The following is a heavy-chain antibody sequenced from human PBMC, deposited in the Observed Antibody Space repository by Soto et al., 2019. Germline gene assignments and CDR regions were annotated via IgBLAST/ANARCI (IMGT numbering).Heavy chain of an antibody. D-gene: IGHD3-10*01. CDR1: GYTFTSYG. J-gene: IGHJ5*02. CDR2: ISAYNGNT. Sequence: QVQLVQSGAEVKKPGASVKVSCKASGYTFTSYGISWVRQAPGRGLEWMGWISAYNGNTNYAQKLQGRVTMTTDTSTSTAYMELRSLRSDGTAVYYCARDTLEFGDQDDWFDRWGQGTLVTVSS. CDR3: ARDTLEFGDQDDWFDR. V-gene: IGHV1-18*01.